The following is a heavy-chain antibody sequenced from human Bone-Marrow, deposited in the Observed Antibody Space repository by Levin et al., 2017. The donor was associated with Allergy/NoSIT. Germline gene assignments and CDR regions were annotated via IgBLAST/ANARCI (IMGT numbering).Heavy chain of an antibody. Sequence: SHTLSLTCTVSGASISSGRYYWALIRQAPGQRLEWLSTVDFSGGAYYNPSLNSRITVSLDASKNQFSLKLISVTAADTAVYFCTGGVTIKGVYFDYWGQGSLVTVSS. CDR2: VDFSGGA. D-gene: IGHD4-17*01. V-gene: IGHV4-39*01. CDR1: GASISSGRYY. CDR3: TGGVTIKGVYFDY. J-gene: IGHJ4*02.